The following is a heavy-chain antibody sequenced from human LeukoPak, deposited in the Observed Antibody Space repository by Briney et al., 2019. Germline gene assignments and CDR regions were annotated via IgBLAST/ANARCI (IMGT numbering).Heavy chain of an antibody. J-gene: IGHJ4*02. CDR3: ARGQFFFFSY. V-gene: IGHV4-61*02. CDR1: GGSISSGSYY. CDR2: IYTSGST. D-gene: IGHD2/OR15-2a*01. Sequence: PSETLSLTCTVSGGSISSGSYYWSWIRQPAGKGLEWIGRIYTSGSTNYNPSLKSRVTISVGTSKNQFSLQLNSVTPEDTAVYYCARGQFFFFSYWGQGTLVTVSS.